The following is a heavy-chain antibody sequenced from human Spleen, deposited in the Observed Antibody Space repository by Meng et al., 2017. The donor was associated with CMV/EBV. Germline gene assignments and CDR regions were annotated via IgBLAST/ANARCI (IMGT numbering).Heavy chain of an antibody. CDR2: IFYSGST. D-gene: IGHD2-15*01. V-gene: IGHV4-61*01. CDR3: ASVVVVATWGRYFDY. Sequence: SETLSLTCSVSGGSVTSGTYYWSWLRQPPGKGLEWIGYIFYSGSTNYNSSLKTRVTISVETSKNQFSLKLSSVTAAETAVYYCASVVVVATWGRYFDYWGQGTLVTVSS. J-gene: IGHJ4*02. CDR1: GGSVTSGTYY.